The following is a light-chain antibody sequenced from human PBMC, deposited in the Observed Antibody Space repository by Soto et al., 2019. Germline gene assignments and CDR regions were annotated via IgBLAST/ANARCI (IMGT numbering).Light chain of an antibody. CDR1: QSVSSSY. CDR3: QQFGSSPRGT. V-gene: IGKV3-20*01. CDR2: GAS. J-gene: IGKJ1*01. Sequence: EIVLTQSPGTLSLSPGERATLSCRASQSVSSSYLAWYQQKPGQDPRLLIYGASSRATGIPDRFSGSGSGTDFTLTISRLEPEDFAVYYCQQFGSSPRGTFGQGTKVEIK.